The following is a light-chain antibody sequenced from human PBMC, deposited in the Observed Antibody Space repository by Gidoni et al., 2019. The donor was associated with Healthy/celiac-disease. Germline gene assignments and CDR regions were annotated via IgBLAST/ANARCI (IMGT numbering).Light chain of an antibody. CDR2: GAF. Sequence: IVMTQSPAPLSVSPGERATLPCSASQSVSSNLAWYQQKPGQDTRLLIYGAFTRANGIPARFSGSGSGTEFTRTISSLQYEDFAVYYCQQYNNWPLFGGGTKVEIK. V-gene: IGKV3-15*01. J-gene: IGKJ4*01. CDR1: QSVSSN. CDR3: QQYNNWPL.